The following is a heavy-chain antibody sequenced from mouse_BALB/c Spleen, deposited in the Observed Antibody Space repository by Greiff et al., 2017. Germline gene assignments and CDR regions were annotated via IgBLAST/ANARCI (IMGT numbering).Heavy chain of an antibody. CDR1: GYTFTSYV. Sequence: EVKLMESGPELVKPGASVKMSCKASGYTFTSYVMHWVKQKPGQGLEWIGYINPYNDGTKYNEKFKGKATLTSDKSSSTAYMELSSLTSEDSAVYYCARRQLGLPYYFDYWGQGTTLTVSS. D-gene: IGHD3-2*01. J-gene: IGHJ2*01. CDR2: INPYNDGT. V-gene: IGHV1-14*01. CDR3: ARRQLGLPYYFDY.